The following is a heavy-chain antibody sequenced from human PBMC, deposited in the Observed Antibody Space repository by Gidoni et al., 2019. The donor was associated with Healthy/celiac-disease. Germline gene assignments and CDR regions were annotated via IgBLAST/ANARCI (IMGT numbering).Heavy chain of an antibody. J-gene: IGHJ4*02. CDR2: INHSGST. V-gene: IGHV4-34*01. CDR1: GGSFSGYY. D-gene: IGHD2-2*01. CDR3: ARIVPAVPFDY. Sequence: QVQLQQWGAGLLKPSETLSLTCAVYGGSFSGYYWSWIRQPPGKGLEWIGEINHSGSTNYNPSLKSRVTISVDTSKNQFSLKLSSVTAADTAVYYCARIVPAVPFDYWGQGTLVTVSS.